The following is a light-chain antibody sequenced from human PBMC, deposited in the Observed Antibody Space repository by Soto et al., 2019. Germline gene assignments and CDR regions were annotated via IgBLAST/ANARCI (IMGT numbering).Light chain of an antibody. CDR3: GSFTSIXTYV. CDR2: EVS. Sequence: QSVLTQPASVSGSLGQSITISCTGTSSDVGACDYFSWYQQQPGKAPKLMISEVSNRPSGVYNRFYGSKSGNTASLIISGLQAEDEADYYCGSFTSIXTYVVGTGTKVXV. J-gene: IGLJ1*01. V-gene: IGLV2-14*01. CDR1: SSDVGACDY.